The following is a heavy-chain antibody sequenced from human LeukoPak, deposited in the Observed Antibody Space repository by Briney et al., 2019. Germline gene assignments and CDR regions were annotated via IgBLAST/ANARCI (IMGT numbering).Heavy chain of an antibody. Sequence: PGGSLRLSCAASGFTFDDYTMSWVRQAPGKGLEWVSGINWNGGSTGYVDSVKGRFTISRGNAKNSLYLQMNSLRAEDTAVYYCASSRTDSSSWHYYYYYYMDVWGKGTTVTVSS. CDR2: INWNGGST. D-gene: IGHD6-13*01. CDR3: ASSRTDSSSWHYYYYYYMDV. J-gene: IGHJ6*03. V-gene: IGHV3-20*04. CDR1: GFTFDDYT.